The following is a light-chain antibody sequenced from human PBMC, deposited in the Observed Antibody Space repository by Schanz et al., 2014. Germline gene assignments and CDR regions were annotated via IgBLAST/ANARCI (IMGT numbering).Light chain of an antibody. CDR1: ASNIGAGYD. V-gene: IGLV1-40*01. CDR3: SSYTSSSTWV. Sequence: QSVLTQPPSVSGAPGQGVTISCTGSASNIGAGYDVHWYQQVPGTAPKPLIFDNTNRPSGVPDRFSGSKSGTSASLTISGLQAEDEADYYCSSYTSSSTWVFGGGTKVTVL. CDR2: DNT. J-gene: IGLJ3*02.